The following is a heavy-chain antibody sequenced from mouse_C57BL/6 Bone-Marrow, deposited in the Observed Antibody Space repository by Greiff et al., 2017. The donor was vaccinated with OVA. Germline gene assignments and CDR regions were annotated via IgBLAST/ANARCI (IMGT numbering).Heavy chain of an antibody. CDR3: ARVGTTAHAMDY. J-gene: IGHJ4*01. CDR2: IYPGSGST. CDR1: GYTFTSYW. Sequence: VQLQQPGAELVKPGASVKMSCKASGYTFTSYWITWVKQRPGQGLEWIGDIYPGSGSTNYNEKFKSKATLTVDTSSSTAYMQLSSLTSEDSAVYCCARVGTTAHAMDYWGQGTSVTVSS. V-gene: IGHV1-55*01. D-gene: IGHD1-2*01.